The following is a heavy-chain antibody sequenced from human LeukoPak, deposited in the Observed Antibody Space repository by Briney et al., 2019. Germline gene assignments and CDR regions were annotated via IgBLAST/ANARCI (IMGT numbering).Heavy chain of an antibody. CDR1: GFTLSTSW. J-gene: IGHJ4*02. D-gene: IGHD3-16*01. Sequence: GGSLRLSCAASGFTLSTSWMSWVRQAPGKGLEWVANINKDGGEKNYVDSVKGRFSISRDNAKNSLYLQMNSLRGEDTAVYYCVRGGGNFDFWGQGILVTVSS. V-gene: IGHV3-7*04. CDR3: VRGGGNFDF. CDR2: INKDGGEK.